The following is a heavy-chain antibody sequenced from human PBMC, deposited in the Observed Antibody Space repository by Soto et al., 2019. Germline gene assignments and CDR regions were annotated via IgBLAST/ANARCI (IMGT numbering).Heavy chain of an antibody. CDR1: VGSISSHY. V-gene: IGHV4-59*11. J-gene: IGHJ4*02. CDR2: IYYSGFT. D-gene: IGHD3-22*01. CDR3: ARDKNSSGYLDY. Sequence: SETLSLTCTFSVGSISSHYWSWIRQPPGKGLEWIGYIYYSGFTDYNPSLKSRVTISEDTSKNQFSLRLTSVTAADTAVYYCARDKNSSGYLDYWGQGSLVIVSS.